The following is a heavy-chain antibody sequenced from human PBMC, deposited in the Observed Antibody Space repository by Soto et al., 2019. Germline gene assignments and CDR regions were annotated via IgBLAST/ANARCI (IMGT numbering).Heavy chain of an antibody. V-gene: IGHV3-48*02. CDR2: ISSSGSST. J-gene: IGHJ4*02. CDR1: GFIFSDHS. CDR3: ARDSTPIDF. Sequence: EVQLVESGGGLVQPGGSLRLSCAASGFIFSDHSMNWVRQAPGKGLEWVSYISSSGSSTYYADSVKGRFTISRDSARNSLYLHMNSLRDEDTAVYYCARDSTPIDFWGQGTLVTVSS.